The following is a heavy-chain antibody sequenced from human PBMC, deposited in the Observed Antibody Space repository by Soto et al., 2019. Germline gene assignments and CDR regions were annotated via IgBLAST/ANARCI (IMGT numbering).Heavy chain of an antibody. Sequence: EVQLLESGGGLVRPGGSLRLSCAASGFTFSNFAMNRVRQAPGKGLEWVSAISNSFSDGNTHYADSVKGRFTISRDNDKNTVFLEIDSLRAEDTAVYYCAKVFSPEGGNYFDHWGPGTLVTVSS. J-gene: IGHJ4*02. CDR3: AKVFSPEGGNYFDH. CDR2: ISNSFSDGNT. CDR1: GFTFSNFA. V-gene: IGHV3-23*01.